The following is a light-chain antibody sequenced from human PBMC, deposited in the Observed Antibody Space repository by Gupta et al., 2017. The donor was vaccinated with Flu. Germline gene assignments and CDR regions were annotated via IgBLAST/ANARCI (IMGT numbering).Light chain of an antibody. CDR3: QHRSNRPPSVT. V-gene: IGKV3-11*01. J-gene: IGKJ4*01. Sequence: EIVLTQSPATLSLSPGERATLSCWASQSVSTSLGWYQQKPGQAPRLLIYDASTRAKGITARCSGSGVGTDFTLTISSRDPEDFAVYFCQHRSNRPPSVTFGGGTKVEIK. CDR2: DAS. CDR1: QSVSTS.